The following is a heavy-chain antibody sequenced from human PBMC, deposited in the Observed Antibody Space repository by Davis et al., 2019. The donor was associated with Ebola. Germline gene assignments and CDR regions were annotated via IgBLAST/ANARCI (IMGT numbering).Heavy chain of an antibody. CDR2: IIPILGIA. J-gene: IGHJ6*02. D-gene: IGHD2-15*01. CDR3: ARDRGDVVVVAAKYGMDV. Sequence: SVKVSCKASGGTFSSYAISWVRQAPGQGLEWMGRIIPILGIANYAQKFQGRVTITADKSTGTAYMELSSLRSEDTAVYYCARDRGDVVVVAAKYGMDVWGQGTTVTVSS. V-gene: IGHV1-69*04. CDR1: GGTFSSYA.